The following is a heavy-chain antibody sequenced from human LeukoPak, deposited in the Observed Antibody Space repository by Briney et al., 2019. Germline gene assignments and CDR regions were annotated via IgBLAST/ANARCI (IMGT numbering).Heavy chain of an antibody. CDR2: IYYSGST. CDR3: AAVDTAMVNY. J-gene: IGHJ4*02. Sequence: SETLSLTCTVSGGSISSYYWSWIRQPPGKGLEWIGYIYYSGSTNYNPSLKSRVTISVDTSKNQFSLKLSSVTAADTAVYYCAAVDTAMVNYWGQGTLVTVSS. D-gene: IGHD5-18*01. CDR1: GGSISSYY. V-gene: IGHV4-59*08.